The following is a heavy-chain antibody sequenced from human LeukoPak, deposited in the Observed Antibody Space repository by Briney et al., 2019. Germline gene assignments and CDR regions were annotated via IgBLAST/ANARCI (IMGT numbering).Heavy chain of an antibody. CDR3: ARGRYGGNPLGNWFDP. CDR1: GYTFTSYG. D-gene: IGHD4-23*01. CDR2: ISAYNGNT. Sequence: ASVKVSCKASGYTFTSYGISWVRQAPGQGLEWMGWISAYNGNTNYAQKLQGRVTMTTDTSTSTAYMKLRSLRSDDTAVYYCARGRYGGNPLGNWFDPWGQGTLVTVSS. V-gene: IGHV1-18*01. J-gene: IGHJ5*02.